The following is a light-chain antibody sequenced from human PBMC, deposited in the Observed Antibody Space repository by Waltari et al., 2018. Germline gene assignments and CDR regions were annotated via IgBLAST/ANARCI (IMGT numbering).Light chain of an antibody. V-gene: IGLV2-14*03. CDR2: DDN. CDR3: SSYSRITTSVV. J-gene: IGLJ3*02. Sequence: SALTQPASVSGSPAQSITISCTGTRSDLGTYNYASWYQQHPGKAPTLMIYDDNKRPSGVSYRFSGSKSGNTASLTISGLQTEDEADYYCSSYSRITTSVVFGGGTKLTVL. CDR1: RSDLGTYNY.